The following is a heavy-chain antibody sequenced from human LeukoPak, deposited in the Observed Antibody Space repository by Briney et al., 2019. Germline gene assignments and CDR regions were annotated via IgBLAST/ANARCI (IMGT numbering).Heavy chain of an antibody. CDR3: ARGDWGDS. CDR1: GFTFTSYA. D-gene: IGHD3/OR15-3a*01. J-gene: IGHJ4*02. V-gene: IGHV3-23*01. Sequence: GGSLRLSCAASGFTFTSYAMSWVRQAPGKGLEWVSATSGSGGSTHYADSVKGRFTISRDNSKNTLYLQMNSLRAEDTAVYYWARGDWGDSWGQGTLVTVSS. CDR2: TSGSGGST.